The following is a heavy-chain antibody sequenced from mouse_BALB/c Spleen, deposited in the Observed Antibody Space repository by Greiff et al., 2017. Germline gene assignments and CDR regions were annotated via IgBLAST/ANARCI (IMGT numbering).Heavy chain of an antibody. CDR3: ARWGIYYDYEGFAY. J-gene: IGHJ3*01. Sequence: EVQLVESGPSLVKPSQTLSLTCSVTGDSITSGYWNWIRKFPGNKLEYMGYISYSGSTYYNPSLKSRISITRDTSKNQYYLQLNSVTTEDTATYYCARWGIYYDYEGFAYWGQGTLVTVSA. D-gene: IGHD2-4*01. CDR1: GDSITSGY. CDR2: ISYSGST. V-gene: IGHV3-8*02.